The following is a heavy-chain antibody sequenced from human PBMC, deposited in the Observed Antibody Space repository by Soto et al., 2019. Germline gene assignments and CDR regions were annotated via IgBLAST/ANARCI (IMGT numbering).Heavy chain of an antibody. J-gene: IGHJ5*02. Sequence: PSETLSLTCTVSGGSISNYYWSWIRQPPGKGLEWIGYIYYSGSTNYNPSLKSRVTISVDTSKNQFSLKLSSVTAADTAVYYCAREVTAWGQGTLVTVSS. CDR3: AREVTA. V-gene: IGHV4-59*12. CDR1: GGSISNYY. CDR2: IYYSGST.